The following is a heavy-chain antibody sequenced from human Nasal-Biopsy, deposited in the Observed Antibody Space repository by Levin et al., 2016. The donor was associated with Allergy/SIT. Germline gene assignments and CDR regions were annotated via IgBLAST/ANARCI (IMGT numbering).Heavy chain of an antibody. Sequence: PSETLSLTCTVSGGSINNYYWGWIRQPPGKRLEWIGYIFYSGGTSYNPSLKSRVTISVDTSENQFSLNLRSVTAADTAVYYCARTRPSTVNTSGMDVWGQGTTVSRLL. CDR3: ARTRPSTVNTSGMDV. CDR1: GGSINNYY. D-gene: IGHD4-11*01. J-gene: IGHJ6*02. V-gene: IGHV4-59*01. CDR2: IFYSGGT.